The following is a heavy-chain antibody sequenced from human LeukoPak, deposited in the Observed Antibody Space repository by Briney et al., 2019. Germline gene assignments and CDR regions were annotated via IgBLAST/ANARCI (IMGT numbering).Heavy chain of an antibody. D-gene: IGHD6-19*01. J-gene: IGHJ4*02. Sequence: PGRSLTLSCVASGFTFSDYGMHWVRQAPDKGLEWVAAILGDGSSKYYADPVKGRVTISRDNSKKTLYLQMSRLRAEDTAVYYCARDDRLVHFDYWGQGTQVAVSS. CDR2: ILGDGSSK. CDR1: GFTFSDYG. CDR3: ARDDRLVHFDY. V-gene: IGHV3-33*01.